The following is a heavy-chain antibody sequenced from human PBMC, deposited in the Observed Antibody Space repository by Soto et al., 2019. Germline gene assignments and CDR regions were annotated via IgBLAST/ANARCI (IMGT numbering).Heavy chain of an antibody. V-gene: IGHV1-18*01. CDR1: GYTFTTYG. D-gene: IGHD1-26*01. CDR2: ISAYNANT. J-gene: IGHJ4*02. Sequence: QVHLVQSGAEGKKPGASVKVSCKASGYTFTTYGIAWVRQAPGQGLEWMGWISAYNANTDYAQRLQGRVTITTDTPTSTAHMELRSLRSDDTAVYYCARGRYLDYWGQGTLVKVSS. CDR3: ARGRYLDY.